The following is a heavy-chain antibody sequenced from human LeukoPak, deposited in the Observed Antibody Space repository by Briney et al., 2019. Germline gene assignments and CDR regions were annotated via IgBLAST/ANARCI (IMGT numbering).Heavy chain of an antibody. CDR2: ISGSGGST. CDR3: AKALDYDILTGYGSDY. V-gene: IGHV3-23*01. D-gene: IGHD3-9*01. Sequence: PGGSLRLSCTASGFTFSSYWMHWVRQAPGKGLEWVSAISGSGGSTYYADSVKGRFTISRDNSKNTLYLQMNSLRAEDTAVYYCAKALDYDILTGYGSDYWGQGTLVTVSS. CDR1: GFTFSSYW. J-gene: IGHJ4*02.